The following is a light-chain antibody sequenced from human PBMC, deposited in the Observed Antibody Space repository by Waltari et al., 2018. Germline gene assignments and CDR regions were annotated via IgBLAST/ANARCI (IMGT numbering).Light chain of an antibody. CDR2: GAS. V-gene: IGKV3-15*01. J-gene: IGKJ1*01. Sequence: EIVMTQSPATLSVSPGERATLSCRASQGISSDLAWYQQKPGQAPRLLIFGASTRATGVPARFRGSGSGTEFTLTISSPQSEDFGVYYCQQSKSWPAFGQGTKVEIK. CDR3: QQSKSWPA. CDR1: QGISSD.